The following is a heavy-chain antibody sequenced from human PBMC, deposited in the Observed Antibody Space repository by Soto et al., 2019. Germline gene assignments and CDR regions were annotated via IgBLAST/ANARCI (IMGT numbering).Heavy chain of an antibody. CDR2: INGGGGTT. CDR1: GFSFSGYT. J-gene: IGHJ4*02. Sequence: EVQLLESGGHLIQPGESLRLSCAASGFSFSGYTMNWVRQAQGKGLEWISGINGGGGTTYYAYSVKGRFTISRDDSKNILYLQMNSPRAEDTAIYYCAKDRHPDGIWTFDYWGRGTLVTVSS. D-gene: IGHD3-9*01. CDR3: AKDRHPDGIWTFDY. V-gene: IGHV3-23*01.